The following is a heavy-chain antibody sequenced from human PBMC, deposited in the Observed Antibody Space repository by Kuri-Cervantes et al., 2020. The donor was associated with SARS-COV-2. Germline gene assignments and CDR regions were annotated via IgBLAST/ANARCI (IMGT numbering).Heavy chain of an antibody. D-gene: IGHD3-10*01. J-gene: IGHJ3*02. CDR2: IIPILGIA. V-gene: IGHV1-69*04. CDR3: ARATPSGPTTPGI. CDR1: GGTFSSYA. Sequence: SVKVSCKASGGTFSSYAISWVRQAPGQGLEWMGRIIPILGIANYAQKFQGRVTITADKSTSTAHMELSSLRSEDTAVYYCARATPSGPTTPGIWGQGTMVTVSS.